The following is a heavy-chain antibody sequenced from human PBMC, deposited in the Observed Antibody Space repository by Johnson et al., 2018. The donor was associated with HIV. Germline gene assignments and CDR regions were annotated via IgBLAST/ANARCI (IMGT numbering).Heavy chain of an antibody. CDR2: IGTAGDT. V-gene: IGHV3-13*01. Sequence: VQLVESGGVVVQPGGSLRLSCAASGFTFSSYDMHWVRQATGKGLEWVSAIGTAGDTYYPGSVKGRFTISRDDSKNTLYLQMNSLRAEDTAVYYCARESGGQYDAFDIWGQGTMVTVSS. CDR3: ARESGGQYDAFDI. J-gene: IGHJ3*02. D-gene: IGHD3-16*01. CDR1: GFTFSSYD.